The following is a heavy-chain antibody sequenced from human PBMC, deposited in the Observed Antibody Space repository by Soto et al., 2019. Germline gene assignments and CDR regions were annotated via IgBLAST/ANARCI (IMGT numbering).Heavy chain of an antibody. D-gene: IGHD3-22*01. Sequence: QVQLQESGPGLVKPSETLSLTCTVSGGSISSYYWSWIRQPPGKGLEWIGYIYYSGSTNYNPSLKRRVTISVDTSKNQFSLKLSSVTAADTAVYYCARAYYYDSFNWFDPWGQGTLVTVSS. J-gene: IGHJ5*02. CDR1: GGSISSYY. CDR3: ARAYYYDSFNWFDP. CDR2: IYYSGST. V-gene: IGHV4-59*01.